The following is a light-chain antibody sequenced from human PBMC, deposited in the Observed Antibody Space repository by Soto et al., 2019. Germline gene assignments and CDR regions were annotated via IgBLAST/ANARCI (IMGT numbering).Light chain of an antibody. V-gene: IGKV3-20*01. CDR1: QSVSSSS. J-gene: IGKJ4*01. Sequence: IVLTQSPGTLSLSPGERATLSCRASQSVSSSSLAWYQQKPGQGPRLLIYGASSRATGIPDMLSGSGSGTDFSLTISRLEPEDFAVYYCQQYGSSPPLTFGGGTKVEIK. CDR2: GAS. CDR3: QQYGSSPPLT.